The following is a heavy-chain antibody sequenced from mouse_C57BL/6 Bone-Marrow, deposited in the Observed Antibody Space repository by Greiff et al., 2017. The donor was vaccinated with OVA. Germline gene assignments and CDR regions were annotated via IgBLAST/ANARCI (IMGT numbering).Heavy chain of an antibody. D-gene: IGHD2-2*01. J-gene: IGHJ1*03. CDR2: ISSGGSYT. V-gene: IGHV5-6*02. CDR3: ARSIWFWYFDV. CDR1: GFTFSSYG. Sequence: EVMLVESGGDLVKPGGSLKLSCAASGFTFSSYGMSWVRQTPDKRLEWVATISSGGSYTYYPDSVKGRFTISRDNAKNTLYLQMSSLKSEDTAMYYCARSIWFWYFDVWGTGTTVTVSS.